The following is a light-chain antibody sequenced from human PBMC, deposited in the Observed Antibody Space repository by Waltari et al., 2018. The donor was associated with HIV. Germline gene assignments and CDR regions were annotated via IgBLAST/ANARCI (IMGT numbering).Light chain of an antibody. J-gene: IGLJ2*01. Sequence: SYELTQPPSVSVSPGQTASITRSGDHLGDRFVCWYQQRPGQHPVLVMYQDSKRPSGIPYRFSGSNSGNTATLTITGTQSMDEADYYCQAWDRSVVFGGGTKLTVL. CDR3: QAWDRSVV. CDR1: HLGDRF. V-gene: IGLV3-1*01. CDR2: QDS.